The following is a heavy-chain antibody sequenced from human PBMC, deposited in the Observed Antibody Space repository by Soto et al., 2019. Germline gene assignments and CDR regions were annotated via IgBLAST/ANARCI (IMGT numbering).Heavy chain of an antibody. CDR3: ARGWYYYVSSGYAFDY. D-gene: IGHD3-22*01. CDR1: GDTFSSYA. V-gene: IGHV1-69*06. CDR2: IIPSFGTA. Sequence: SVKVSCKASGDTFSSYAISWVRQAPGQGLEWMGGIIPSFGTANYAQKFKGRVTITADKSTSTAYMELISLRSEDTAMYYCARGWYYYVSSGYAFDYWGQGTQVTVSS. J-gene: IGHJ4*02.